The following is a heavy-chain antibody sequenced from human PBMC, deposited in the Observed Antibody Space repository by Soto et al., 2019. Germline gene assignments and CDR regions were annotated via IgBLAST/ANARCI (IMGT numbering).Heavy chain of an antibody. CDR3: ARRGPGTYFDY. D-gene: IGHD6-13*01. V-gene: IGHV3-23*01. CDR2: ISGSGDST. Sequence: PGGSLRLSCAAPGFTFSSYAMNWVRQAPGKGLEWVSVISGSGDSTYYADSVKGRFTISRDNSKNTLYLQMSSLRTEDTAVYYCARRGPGTYFDYWGQGTLVTVPS. CDR1: GFTFSSYA. J-gene: IGHJ4*02.